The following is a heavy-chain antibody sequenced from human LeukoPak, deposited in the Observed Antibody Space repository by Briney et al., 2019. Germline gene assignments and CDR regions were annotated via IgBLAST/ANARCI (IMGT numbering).Heavy chain of an antibody. CDR3: ARGRRITMVRGALFPFDY. Sequence: PSETLSLTCTVSGGSISSSSYYWGWIRQPPGKGLEWIGGIYYSGSTYYNPSLKSRVTISVDTSKNQFSLKLSSVTAADTAVYYCARGRRITMVRGALFPFDYWGQGTLVTVSS. J-gene: IGHJ4*02. CDR1: GGSISSSSYY. D-gene: IGHD3-10*01. CDR2: IYYSGST. V-gene: IGHV4-39*01.